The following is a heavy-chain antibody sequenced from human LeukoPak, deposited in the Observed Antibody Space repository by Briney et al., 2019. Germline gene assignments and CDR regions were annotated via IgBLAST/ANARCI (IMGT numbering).Heavy chain of an antibody. Sequence: GSLRLSCAASGFTFSSYGMHWVRQAPGKGLEWVAVISYDGSNKYYADSVKGRFTISRDNAKNSLYLQMNSLRAEDTAVFYCARADSYDFRFDYWGQGTLVTVSS. J-gene: IGHJ4*02. CDR2: ISYDGSNK. D-gene: IGHD3-3*01. CDR3: ARADSYDFRFDY. V-gene: IGHV3-30*03. CDR1: GFTFSSYG.